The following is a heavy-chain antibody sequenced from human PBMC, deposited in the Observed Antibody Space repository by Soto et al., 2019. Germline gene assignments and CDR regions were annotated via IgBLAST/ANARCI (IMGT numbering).Heavy chain of an antibody. CDR2: ITNKATSYAT. J-gene: IGHJ4*02. CDR3: FRSTADY. V-gene: IGHV3-73*01. CDR1: GFMFSDST. D-gene: IGHD5-18*01. Sequence: LRLSCAASGFMFSDSTMHWVRQASGRGLEWVGRITNKATSYATSYAESVKGRFTISRDDSKNTAYLQMNSLKTEDTAVYWCFRSTADYWGQGTLVTVSS.